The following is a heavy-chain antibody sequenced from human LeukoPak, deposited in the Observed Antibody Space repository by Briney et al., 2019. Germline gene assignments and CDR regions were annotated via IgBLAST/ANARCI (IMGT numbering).Heavy chain of an antibody. V-gene: IGHV3-21*01. CDR3: ASSIAVAGGDFDY. D-gene: IGHD6-19*01. Sequence: GGSLRLSCAASGFTFSSYSMNWVRQAPGKRLEWVSSISSSSSYIYYADSVKGRFTISRDNAKNSLYLQMNSLRAEDTAVYYCASSIAVAGGDFDYWGQGTLVTVSS. CDR2: ISSSSSYI. CDR1: GFTFSSYS. J-gene: IGHJ4*02.